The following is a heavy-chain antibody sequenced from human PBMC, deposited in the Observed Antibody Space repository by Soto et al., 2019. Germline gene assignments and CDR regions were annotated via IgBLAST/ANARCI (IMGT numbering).Heavy chain of an antibody. J-gene: IGHJ4*02. CDR3: ARDKGYDSSGYPFDD. CDR2: IIPIFGTA. CDR1: GGTFSSYA. D-gene: IGHD3-22*01. Sequence: SGKVSCKASGGTFSSYAISWVRQAPGRGLEWMGGIIPIFGTANYAQKFQGRVTITADESTSTAYMELSSLRSEDTAVYYCARDKGYDSSGYPFDDWGQGTLVSVSS. V-gene: IGHV1-69*13.